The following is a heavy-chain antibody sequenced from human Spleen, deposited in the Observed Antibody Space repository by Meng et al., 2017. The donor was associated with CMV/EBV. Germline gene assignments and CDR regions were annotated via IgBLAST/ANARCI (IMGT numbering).Heavy chain of an antibody. D-gene: IGHD6-13*01. Sequence: QVQLVQSGAEVKKRGASGKVSCKASGYTFTSYEINWVRQATGQGLEWMGWMNPDSGNTGYAPKFQGRVTMTSDTSTSTAFMELSSLRSEDTAVYYCASQGYGSSWDYWGQGALVTVSS. CDR1: GYTFTSYE. CDR2: MNPDSGNT. V-gene: IGHV1-8*01. J-gene: IGHJ4*02. CDR3: ASQGYGSSWDY.